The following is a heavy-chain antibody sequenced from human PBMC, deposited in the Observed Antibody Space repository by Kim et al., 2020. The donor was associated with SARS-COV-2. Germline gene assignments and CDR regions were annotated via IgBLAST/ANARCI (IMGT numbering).Heavy chain of an antibody. D-gene: IGHD3-9*01. CDR2: INPSGGST. CDR3: AREEQEIYDILTGYYLEWVYYGMDV. V-gene: IGHV1-46*01. Sequence: ASVKVSCKASGYTFTSYYMHWVRQAPGQGLEWMGIINPSGGSTSYAQKFQGRVTMTRDTSTSTVYMELSSLRSEDTAVYYCAREEQEIYDILTGYYLEWVYYGMDVWGQGTTVTVSS. J-gene: IGHJ6*02. CDR1: GYTFTSYY.